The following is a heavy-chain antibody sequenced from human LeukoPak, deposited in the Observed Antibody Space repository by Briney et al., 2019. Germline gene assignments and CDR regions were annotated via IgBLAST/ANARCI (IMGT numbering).Heavy chain of an antibody. D-gene: IGHD6-19*01. CDR3: ARGSKKAGTRDWFDP. J-gene: IGHJ5*02. CDR2: MNPNSGNT. CDR1: GYTFTSYD. Sequence: ASVKVSCKASGYTFTSYDINWVRQATGQGLEWMGWMNPNSGNTGYAQKFQGRVTMTRNTSISTAYMELSSLRSEDTAVYYCARGSKKAGTRDWFDPWGQGTLVTVSS. V-gene: IGHV1-8*01.